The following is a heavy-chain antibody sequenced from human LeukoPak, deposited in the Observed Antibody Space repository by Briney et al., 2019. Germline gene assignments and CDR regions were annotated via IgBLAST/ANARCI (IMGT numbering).Heavy chain of an antibody. CDR2: IYYSGST. CDR1: GGSISSYY. J-gene: IGHJ4*02. V-gene: IGHV4-59*01. D-gene: IGHD3-3*01. CDR3: ARWGRLTYYDFWSGSKGPHDY. Sequence: PSETLSLTCTVSGGSISSYYWSWIRQPPGKGLEWIGYIYYSGSTNYNPSLKSRVTISVDTSKNQFSLKLSSVTAADTAVYYCARWGRLTYYDFWSGSKGPHDYWGQGTLVTVSS.